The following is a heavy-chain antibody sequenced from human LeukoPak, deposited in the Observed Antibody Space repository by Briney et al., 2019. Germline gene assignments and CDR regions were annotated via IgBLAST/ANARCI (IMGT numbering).Heavy chain of an antibody. Sequence: PGGSLRLSCAASGXTFSTYGMHWVRQAPGKGLEWVAVIWYDGSIKYYGDSVKGRFTISRDNSKDTLYLQMNSLRAEDTAFYHCARIPIGSGELGNYWGQGTLVTVSS. V-gene: IGHV3-33*01. CDR3: ARIPIGSGELGNY. CDR2: IWYDGSIK. J-gene: IGHJ4*02. CDR1: GXTFSTYG. D-gene: IGHD1-26*01.